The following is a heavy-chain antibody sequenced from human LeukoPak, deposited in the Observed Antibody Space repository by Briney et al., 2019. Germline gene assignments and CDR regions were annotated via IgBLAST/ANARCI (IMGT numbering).Heavy chain of an antibody. CDR1: GGSFSGYY. V-gene: IGHV4-34*01. Sequence: PSETLSLTCAVYGGSFSGYYWSWIRQPPGKGLEWIGEINHSGSTNYNPSLKSRVTISVDTSKNQFSLKLSSVTAADTAVYYCARVEQLGTYYFDYWGQGTLVTVSS. CDR2: INHSGST. J-gene: IGHJ4*02. D-gene: IGHD6-13*01. CDR3: ARVEQLGTYYFDY.